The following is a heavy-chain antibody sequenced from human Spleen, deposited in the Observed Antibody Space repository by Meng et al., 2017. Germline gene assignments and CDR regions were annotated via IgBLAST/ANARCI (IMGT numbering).Heavy chain of an antibody. CDR3: ARVGVSHYRNWFDP. Sequence: SETLSLTCAASGYSINSDYYWGWIRQPPGKGLEWIGNIYHSGSTYYNPSIKSRVTISVDTSKNQFSLKLSSVTDADTAVYYCARVGVSHYRNWFDPWGQGTLVTVSS. CDR1: GYSINSDYY. J-gene: IGHJ5*02. CDR2: IYHSGST. V-gene: IGHV4-38-2*01. D-gene: IGHD1-26*01.